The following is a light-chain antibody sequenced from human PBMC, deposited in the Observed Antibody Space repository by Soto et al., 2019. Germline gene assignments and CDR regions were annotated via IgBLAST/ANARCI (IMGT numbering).Light chain of an antibody. V-gene: IGLV1-40*01. CDR2: GNS. CDR3: QSYDSSLSVV. CDR1: SSNIGAGYD. Sequence: QSVLTQPPSVSGAPGQRVTISCTGSSSNIGAGYDVHWYQQLPGTAPKLLIYGNSNRPSGVPDRFSGSKSGNSASLAITGLQAEDEADYYCQSYDSSLSVVFGGGNKLTVL. J-gene: IGLJ2*01.